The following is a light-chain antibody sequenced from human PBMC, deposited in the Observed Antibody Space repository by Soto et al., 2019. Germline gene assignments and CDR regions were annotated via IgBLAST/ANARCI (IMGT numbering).Light chain of an antibody. Sequence: EIVMTQSPATLSVSPGERATLSCRASQSISSNLAWYQQKNGQTPRLLIYGASTRAAGIPARFSGSGSGTDFTLTISSLQSEDFAVYYCQQYNNWPPFSFGPGTKVDNK. CDR2: GAS. CDR1: QSISSN. J-gene: IGKJ3*01. V-gene: IGKV3-15*01. CDR3: QQYNNWPPFS.